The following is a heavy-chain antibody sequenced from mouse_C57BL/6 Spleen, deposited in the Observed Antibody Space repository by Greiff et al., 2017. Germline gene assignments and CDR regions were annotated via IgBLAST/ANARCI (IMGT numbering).Heavy chain of an antibody. CDR3: ARRFYGSSYDYAMDY. D-gene: IGHD1-1*01. Sequence: SGPVLVKPGASVKMSCKASGYTFTDYYMNWVKQSHGKSLEWIGVINPYNGGTSYNQKFKGKATLTVDKSSSTAYMELNSLTSEDSAVYYCARRFYGSSYDYAMDYWGQGTSVTVSS. V-gene: IGHV1-19*01. CDR2: INPYNGGT. CDR1: GYTFTDYY. J-gene: IGHJ4*01.